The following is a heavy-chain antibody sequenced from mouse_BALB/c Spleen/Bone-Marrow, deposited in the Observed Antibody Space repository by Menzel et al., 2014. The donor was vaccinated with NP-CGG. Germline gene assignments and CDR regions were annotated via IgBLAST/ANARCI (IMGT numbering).Heavy chain of an antibody. J-gene: IGHJ3*01. D-gene: IGHD2-10*01. Sequence: VQLQQSGPELVKPGASVKISCKASGYTFTDYNIHWVRQSHGKSLEWIGYIYPYNGGTAYNQKFKSKAILTVDNSSSTAYMELRSLTSEDSAVYYCARGRAYYVNYGFAYWGQGTLVTVSA. CDR3: ARGRAYYVNYGFAY. CDR2: IYPYNGGT. V-gene: IGHV1S29*02. CDR1: GYTFTDYN.